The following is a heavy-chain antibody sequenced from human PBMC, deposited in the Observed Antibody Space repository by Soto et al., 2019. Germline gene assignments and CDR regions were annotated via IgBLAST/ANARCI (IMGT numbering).Heavy chain of an antibody. V-gene: IGHV3-11*01. J-gene: IGHJ6*02. CDR2: ISSSGSTI. D-gene: IGHD3-10*01. CDR3: ARVNYYGSGSYVAYYYYGMDV. Sequence: QVQLVESGGGLVKPGGSLRLSCAASGFTFSDYYMSWIRQAPGKGLEWVSYISSSGSTIYYADSVKGRFTISRDNAKNSLYLQMNSLRAEDTAVYYCARVNYYGSGSYVAYYYYGMDVWGQGTTVTVSS. CDR1: GFTFSDYY.